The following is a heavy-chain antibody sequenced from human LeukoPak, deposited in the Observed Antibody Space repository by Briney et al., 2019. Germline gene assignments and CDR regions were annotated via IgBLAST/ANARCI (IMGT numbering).Heavy chain of an antibody. CDR2: INSDRSST. CDR1: EFTFSSYW. J-gene: IGHJ4*02. V-gene: IGHV3-74*01. CDR3: ARDHGSSTSLDY. Sequence: GGPLRLSGAASEFTFSSYWMHWFRQAPGKGLVWVSRINSDRSSTSYADSVKGRFTISRDNAKNTLYLQMNSLRAEDTAVYYCARDHGSSTSLDYWGQGTLVTVSS. D-gene: IGHD2-2*01.